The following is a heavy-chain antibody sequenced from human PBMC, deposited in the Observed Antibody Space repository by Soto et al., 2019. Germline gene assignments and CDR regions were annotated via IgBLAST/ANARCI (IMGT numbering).Heavy chain of an antibody. Sequence: GGSRRLSGAASGFTFTSYAMTWVRQGPGKGLEWVSSIGTRTGDLLYADSVKGRFTISRDNSRNTLYLQMNSLRTEDTAIYYCAHRSPSGTYSFDYWGQGTLVTVSS. CDR2: IGTRTGDL. V-gene: IGHV3-23*01. CDR3: AHRSPSGTYSFDY. J-gene: IGHJ4*02. CDR1: GFTFTSYA. D-gene: IGHD1-26*01.